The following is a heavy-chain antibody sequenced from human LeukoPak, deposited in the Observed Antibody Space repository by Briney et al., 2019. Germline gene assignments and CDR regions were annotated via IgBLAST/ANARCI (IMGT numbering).Heavy chain of an antibody. Sequence: SETLSLTCTVSGGSSNISYWSWIRQPPGKGLEWIGYIYYRGSTNYNPSLKGRVTISVDTSKNQYSLKQSSVTAADTAVYYCARSGVFTGYDAFDIWGQGTRVTVSS. CDR2: IYYRGST. V-gene: IGHV4-59*08. D-gene: IGHD6-13*01. CDR1: GGSSNISY. J-gene: IGHJ3*02. CDR3: ARSGVFTGYDAFDI.